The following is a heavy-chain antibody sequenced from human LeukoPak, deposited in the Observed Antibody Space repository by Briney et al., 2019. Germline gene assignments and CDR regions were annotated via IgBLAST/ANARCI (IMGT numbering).Heavy chain of an antibody. CDR3: VRAGRDGYNLDY. V-gene: IGHV1-3*01. CDR2: INAGNGNT. Sequence: ASVKVSCKASGYTFTSYAMHWVRQAPGQRLEWMGWINAGNGNTKYSQKLQGRVTITRDTSASTAYMELSSLRSEDTAVYYCVRAGRDGYNLDYWGQGTLVTVSS. CDR1: GYTFTSYA. D-gene: IGHD5-24*01. J-gene: IGHJ4*02.